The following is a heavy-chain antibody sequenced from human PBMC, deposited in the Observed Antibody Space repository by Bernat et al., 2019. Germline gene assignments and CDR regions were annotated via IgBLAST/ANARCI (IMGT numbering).Heavy chain of an antibody. D-gene: IGHD6-13*01. CDR3: ASSEPLGAAAGTFDY. J-gene: IGHJ4*02. CDR1: GFTFSSYW. CDR2: IKQDGSEK. V-gene: IGHV3-7*03. Sequence: EVQLVESGGGLVQPGGSLRLSCAASGFTFSSYWMSWVRQAPGKGLEWVANIKQDGSEKYSVDSVKGRFTISRDNAKNSLYLQMNSLRAEDTAVYYCASSEPLGAAAGTFDYWGQRTLVTVSS.